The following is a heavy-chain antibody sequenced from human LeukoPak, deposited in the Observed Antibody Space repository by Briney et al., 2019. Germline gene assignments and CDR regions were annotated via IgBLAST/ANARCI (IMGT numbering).Heavy chain of an antibody. J-gene: IGHJ4*02. V-gene: IGHV6-1*01. Sequence: SRTLSLTCAISGDSISSNGAAWNWIRQSPSRGLEWLGRTYYRSKWYNDYAVSVRSRITINPDTAKNQFSLQLNSVTPEDTAAYYCARQQRGAFDYWGQGTLVTVSS. CDR2: TYYRSKWYN. CDR1: GDSISSNGAA. CDR3: ARQQRGAFDY. D-gene: IGHD6-13*01.